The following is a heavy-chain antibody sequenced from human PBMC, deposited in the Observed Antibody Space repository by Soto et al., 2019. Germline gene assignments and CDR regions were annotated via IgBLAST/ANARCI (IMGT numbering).Heavy chain of an antibody. V-gene: IGHV3-23*01. CDR1: GFTFSSYA. D-gene: IGHD3-10*01. CDR3: ANEADCRINIVRGVYFDY. CDR2: ISGSGGST. Sequence: GGSLRLSCAASGFTFSSYAMSWVRQAPGKGLEWVSAISGSGGSTYYADSVKGRFTISRAKSKNTLYLQMNSLRAEDTALYYCANEADCRINIVRGVYFDYWGQGTLVTVSS. J-gene: IGHJ4*02.